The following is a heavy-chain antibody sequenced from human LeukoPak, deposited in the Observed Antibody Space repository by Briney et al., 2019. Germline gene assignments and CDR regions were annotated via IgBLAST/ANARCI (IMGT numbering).Heavy chain of an antibody. D-gene: IGHD3-16*02. CDR3: ARSDIWGSYRFLDY. V-gene: IGHV4-59*08. J-gene: IGHJ4*01. CDR2: MLYSGST. CDR1: GASISNFY. Sequence: SETLSLTCTVSGASISNFYWSWIRQAPGQGLEWIGYMLYSGSTNQKPSLRSRVTISVDTSKNQVSLKLSSVTAADTAVYYCARSDIWGSYRFLDYWGQGILVTVPS.